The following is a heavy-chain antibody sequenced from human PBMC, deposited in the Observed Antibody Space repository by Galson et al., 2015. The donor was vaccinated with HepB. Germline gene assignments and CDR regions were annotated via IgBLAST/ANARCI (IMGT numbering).Heavy chain of an antibody. V-gene: IGHV3-21*01. CDR3: ASATGGFFDTNGYYSY. Sequence: SLRLSCAVSGVTFSEFSIHWVRQAPGKGLQWVSSISSSGPYMFYADPMKGRFTVSRDSVKKTFFLQLDSLTAEDTAVYYCASATGGFFDTNGYYSYWGQGTLVTVSS. CDR1: GVTFSEFS. J-gene: IGHJ4*02. D-gene: IGHD2-8*01. CDR2: ISSSGPYM.